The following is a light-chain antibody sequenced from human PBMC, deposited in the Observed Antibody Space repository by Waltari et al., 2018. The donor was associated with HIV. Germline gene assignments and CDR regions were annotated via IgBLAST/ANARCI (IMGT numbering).Light chain of an antibody. CDR3: QSYDTSNPVV. J-gene: IGLJ2*01. Sequence: NFMLTQPHSVSESPGKTVTISCTRSSGSIASHYVQWSQPRPGSAPTTVIYEDNQRPSGVPDRFSGSIDSSSNSASLTISGLKTEDEADYYCQSYDTSNPVVFGGGTKLTVL. CDR1: SGSIASHY. CDR2: EDN. V-gene: IGLV6-57*04.